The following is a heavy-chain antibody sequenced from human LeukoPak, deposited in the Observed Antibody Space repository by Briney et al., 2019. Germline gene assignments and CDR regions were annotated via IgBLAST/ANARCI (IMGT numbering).Heavy chain of an antibody. J-gene: IGHJ4*02. CDR1: GGTFSSYA. V-gene: IGHV1-69*05. D-gene: IGHD3-22*01. CDR2: IIPIFGTA. Sequence: VASVKVSCKASGGTFSSYAISWVRQAPGQGLEWMGRIIPIFGTANYAQKFKGRVTITTDESTSTAYMELSSLRSEDTAVYYCASKSEGYYDSSGYPDYWGQGTLVTVSS. CDR3: ASKSEGYYDSSGYPDY.